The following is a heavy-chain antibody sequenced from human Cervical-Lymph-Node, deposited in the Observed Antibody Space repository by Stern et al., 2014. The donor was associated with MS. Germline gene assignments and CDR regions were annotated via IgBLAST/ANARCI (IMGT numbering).Heavy chain of an antibody. CDR3: ARGRAARRVTFYYFDY. D-gene: IGHD6-6*01. CDR2: INTNTGNS. V-gene: IGHV7-4-1*01. J-gene: IGHJ4*02. CDR1: GYTLTGYS. Sequence: QVQLVESGSELKKPGASVKVSCKASGYTLTGYSMNWVRQAPGQGLEWMGWINTNTGNSTYVQGFTERFVFSMDPSVSTAYLQIDSLRAEDTAIYYCARGRAARRVTFYYFDYWGQGALVSVSA.